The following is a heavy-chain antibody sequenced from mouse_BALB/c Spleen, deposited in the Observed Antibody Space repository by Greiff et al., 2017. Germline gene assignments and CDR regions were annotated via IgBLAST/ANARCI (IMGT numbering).Heavy chain of an antibody. J-gene: IGHJ2*01. CDR1: GFTFSSYA. Sequence: VQLKESGGGLVKPGGSLKLSCAASGFTFSSYAMSWVRQTPEKRLEWVATISSGGSYTYYPDSVKGRFTISRDNAKNTLYLQMSSLRSEDTAMYYCARGYDPDYWGQGTTLTVSS. CDR2: ISSGGSYT. D-gene: IGHD2-14*01. V-gene: IGHV5-9-3*01. CDR3: ARGYDPDY.